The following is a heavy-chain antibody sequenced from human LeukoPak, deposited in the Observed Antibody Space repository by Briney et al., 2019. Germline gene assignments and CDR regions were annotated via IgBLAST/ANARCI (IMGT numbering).Heavy chain of an antibody. D-gene: IGHD3-10*01. Sequence: PSETLSLTCTVSGGSISSYYWSWIRQPPGKGLEWIGYIYYSGSTNYNPSLKSRVTISVDTSKNQFSLKLSSVTAADTAVYYCARERVFADYYGSGSPFVYGMDVWAKGPRSPSPQ. CDR1: GGSISSYY. J-gene: IGHJ6*04. CDR3: ARERVFADYYGSGSPFVYGMDV. CDR2: IYYSGST. V-gene: IGHV4-59*01.